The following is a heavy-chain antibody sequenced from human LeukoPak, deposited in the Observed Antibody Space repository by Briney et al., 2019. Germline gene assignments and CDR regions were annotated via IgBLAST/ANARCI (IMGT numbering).Heavy chain of an antibody. Sequence: SETLSLTCAVYGGSFSGYYWSWIRQPPGKGREWNGEINHSGSTNYNPSLKSRVTISVDTSKNQFSLKLSSVTAADTAVYYCARALRGAAAGNYYFDSWGQGTLVTVSS. V-gene: IGHV4-34*01. D-gene: IGHD6-13*01. CDR1: GGSFSGYY. CDR2: INHSGST. CDR3: ARALRGAAAGNYYFDS. J-gene: IGHJ4*02.